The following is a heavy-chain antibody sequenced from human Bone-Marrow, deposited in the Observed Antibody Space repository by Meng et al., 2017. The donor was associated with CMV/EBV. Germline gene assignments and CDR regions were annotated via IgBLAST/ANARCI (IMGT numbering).Heavy chain of an antibody. CDR1: GFTFSGYW. CDR3: ARARYLEWLSPHAFDI. CDR2: IKQDGSEK. Sequence: GESLKISCAASGFTFSGYWMSWVRQAPGKGLEWVANIKQDGSEKYYVDSLKGRFTISRDNAKNSLYLQMNSLRAEDTAVYYCARARYLEWLSPHAFDIWGQRTMVTVSS. J-gene: IGHJ3*02. D-gene: IGHD3-3*01. V-gene: IGHV3-7*01.